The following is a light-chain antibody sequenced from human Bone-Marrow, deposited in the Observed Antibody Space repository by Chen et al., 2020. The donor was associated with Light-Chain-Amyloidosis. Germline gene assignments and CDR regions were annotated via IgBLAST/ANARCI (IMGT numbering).Light chain of an antibody. J-gene: IGLJ1*01. V-gene: IGLV2-14*01. Sequence: QSALTQPASVSGSPAQSITISCPGTSSDVGGDNHVSWYQQHPDKAPKLMIYEVTNRPSWVPDRFSGSKSDNTASLTISGLQTEDEADYFCSSYTITNTLVFGSGTRVTVL. CDR3: SSYTITNTLV. CDR2: EVT. CDR1: SSDVGGDNH.